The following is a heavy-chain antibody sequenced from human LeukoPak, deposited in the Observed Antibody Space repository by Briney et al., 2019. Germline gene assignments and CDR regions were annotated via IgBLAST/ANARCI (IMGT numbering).Heavy chain of an antibody. V-gene: IGHV3-21*01. CDR3: ARFDYYGSANQIAHFDL. D-gene: IGHD3-10*01. CDR2: ISVGSYI. Sequence: GGTLTLSCAPSGFSFSSYGRNWVRQAPGKGPEGVSSISVGSYIYYTDSVKGQFTISRDNAKKSLFLQMNSLRDEDTAVYYCARFDYYGSANQIAHFDLWGRGPLVSVSS. CDR1: GFSFSSYG. J-gene: IGHJ4*02.